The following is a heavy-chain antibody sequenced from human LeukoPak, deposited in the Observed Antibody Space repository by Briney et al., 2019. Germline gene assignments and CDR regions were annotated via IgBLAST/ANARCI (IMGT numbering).Heavy chain of an antibody. CDR2: ISGSGGST. CDR1: GFTFSSDA. D-gene: IGHD2-15*01. J-gene: IGHJ6*03. V-gene: IGHV3-23*01. CDR3: AKNGDRGAYCTGGTCYPYFYYYMDV. Sequence: PGGSLRLSCAASGFTFSSDAMSWVRQAPGKGLEWVSAISGSGGSTYYADSVKGRFTISRDNSKNTLYLQMNSLRAEDTAIYYCAKNGDRGAYCTGGTCYPYFYYYMDVWGKGTTVTI.